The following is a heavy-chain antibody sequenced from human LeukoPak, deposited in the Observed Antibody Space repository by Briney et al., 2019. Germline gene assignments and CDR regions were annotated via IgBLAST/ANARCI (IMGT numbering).Heavy chain of an antibody. CDR3: ARGNSIAVAAFFDY. D-gene: IGHD6-19*01. CDR2: ISWDGDNT. Sequence: GGSLRLSCAASGFMFEDYSMHWVRQAPGKGLEWVALISWDGDNTYYADSVKGRFTISRDNNKNSLYLQMNSLRTEDTALYYCARGNSIAVAAFFDYWGQGTLVTVSS. J-gene: IGHJ4*02. V-gene: IGHV3-43*01. CDR1: GFMFEDYS.